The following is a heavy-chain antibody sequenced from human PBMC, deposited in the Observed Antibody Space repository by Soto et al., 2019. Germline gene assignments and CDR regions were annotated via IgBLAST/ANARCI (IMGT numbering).Heavy chain of an antibody. CDR3: ARHAGYCRSTRCTWGGLSYSFDS. V-gene: IGHV5-51*01. J-gene: IGHJ5*01. Sequence: GESLKISCKVSGYSFTSYWIGWVRQMPGKGLEWMGIIYPGDSDTRYSPSFQGQVTISADKSISTAYLQWSSLKASDTAMYYCARHAGYCRSTRCTWGGLSYSFDSWGQVPQLTVPS. D-gene: IGHD2-2*01. CDR2: IYPGDSDT. CDR1: GYSFTSYW.